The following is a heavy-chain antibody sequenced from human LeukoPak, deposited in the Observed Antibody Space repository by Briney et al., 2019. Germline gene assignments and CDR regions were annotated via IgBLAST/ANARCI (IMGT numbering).Heavy chain of an antibody. V-gene: IGHV4-4*02. CDR1: GGSISSGYW. CDR2: VYYRGSI. CDR3: ARISGSSPSHFDY. J-gene: IGHJ4*02. D-gene: IGHD1-26*01. Sequence: SGTLSLTCDVSGGSISSGYWWSWLRQPPGQELEWIGTVYYRGSIYYDATTYYNPSLTSRVTIFVDTSKNQLSLQLTSVTAADAAVYYCARISGSSPSHFDYWGQGTLVTVSS.